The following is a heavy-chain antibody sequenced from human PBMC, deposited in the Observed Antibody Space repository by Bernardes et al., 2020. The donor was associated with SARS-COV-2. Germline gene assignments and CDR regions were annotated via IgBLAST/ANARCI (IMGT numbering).Heavy chain of an antibody. CDR3: VTYGSGSFPPADS. Sequence: SETLSLTCTVSGDSISSGSFHWSWIRQPAGRGLEWIGRISTSGSTNYSPSLKSRVTISVDTSKNQFSLKLSSVTAADTAVYYCVTYGSGSFPPADSWGQGTLVTVSS. CDR2: ISTSGST. CDR1: GDSISSGSFH. J-gene: IGHJ4*02. V-gene: IGHV4-61*02. D-gene: IGHD3-10*01.